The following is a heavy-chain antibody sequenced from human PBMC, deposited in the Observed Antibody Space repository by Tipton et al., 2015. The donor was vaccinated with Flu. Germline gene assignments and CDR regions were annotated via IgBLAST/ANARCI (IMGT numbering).Heavy chain of an antibody. CDR3: AKDVKRYVDWSEGDTYYYGMDV. D-gene: IGHD3-9*01. Sequence: SLRLSCAASGFTFGYYGMHWVRQAPGKGLEWVAVISYDGSNKYYADSVKGRFTVSRDDSKNALDLQMNSLRGEDTAVYHCAKDVKRYVDWSEGDTYYYGMDVWGQGTTVTVSS. V-gene: IGHV3-30*18. CDR2: ISYDGSNK. J-gene: IGHJ6*02. CDR1: GFTFGYYG.